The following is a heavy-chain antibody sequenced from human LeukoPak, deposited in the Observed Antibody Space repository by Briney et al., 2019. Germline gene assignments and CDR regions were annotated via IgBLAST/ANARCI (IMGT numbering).Heavy chain of an antibody. Sequence: GGSLRLSCTASGFTFSTYAMSWVRQAPGEGLEWVSGISGSGGSAYYTDSVKGRFTISRDNSKNTLYLQMNSLRAEDTAVYYCAKDPTVTAFDYWGQGTLVTVSS. CDR1: GFTFSTYA. V-gene: IGHV3-23*01. CDR2: ISGSGGSA. J-gene: IGHJ4*02. CDR3: AKDPTVTAFDY. D-gene: IGHD4-17*01.